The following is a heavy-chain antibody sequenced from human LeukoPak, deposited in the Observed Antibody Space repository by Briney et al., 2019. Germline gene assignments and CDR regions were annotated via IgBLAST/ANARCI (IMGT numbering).Heavy chain of an antibody. V-gene: IGHV3-74*01. CDR3: ARGFSSGSSLPFDS. CDR2: MESDGSST. J-gene: IGHJ4*02. Sequence: GGSLRLSCAVSVFTFSNYWMHCVPQSPGKGVRWFSRMESDGSSTSYAASVKGRITISRDNAKNTLYLQMNRLRAEHRAVYYFARGFSSGSSLPFDSWGQGTLVTVSS. D-gene: IGHD3-10*01. CDR1: VFTFSNYW.